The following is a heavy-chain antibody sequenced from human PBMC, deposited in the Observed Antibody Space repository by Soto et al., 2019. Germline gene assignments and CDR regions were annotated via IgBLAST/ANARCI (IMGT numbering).Heavy chain of an antibody. CDR3: AKDGGPVYCNSPGCSAKHFDY. J-gene: IGHJ4*02. CDR1: GGSISSGGYS. V-gene: IGHV4-30-2*01. D-gene: IGHD2-2*01. CDR2: IYHSGST. Sequence: SETLSLTCAVSGGSISSGGYSWSWIRQPPGKGLEWIGYIYHSGSTYYNPSLKSRVTISVDRSKNQFSLKLSSVTAADTAVYYCAKDGGPVYCNSPGCSAKHFDYWGQGTLVTVSS.